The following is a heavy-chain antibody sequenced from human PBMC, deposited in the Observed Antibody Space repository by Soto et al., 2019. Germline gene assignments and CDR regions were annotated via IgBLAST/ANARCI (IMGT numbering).Heavy chain of an antibody. CDR1: GYTFTGYY. V-gene: IGHV1-2*02. Sequence: QVQLVQSGADVKTPGASVRVSCKASGYTFTGYYVHWVREAPGQGLEWMGWINPETGVTSYAQKFQGSVTLSRDTSINTAYLELSRLRFDDAAVYFCARELYQVISDGMDVWGQGNTVTVSS. D-gene: IGHD2-2*01. CDR3: ARELYQVISDGMDV. CDR2: INPETGVT. J-gene: IGHJ6*02.